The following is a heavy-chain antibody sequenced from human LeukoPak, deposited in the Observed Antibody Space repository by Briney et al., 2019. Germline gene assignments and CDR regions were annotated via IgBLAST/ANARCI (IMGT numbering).Heavy chain of an antibody. Sequence: PSETLSLTCTVSGGSISSGDYYWSWIRQPPGKGLEWIGYIYYSGSTYYNPSLKSRVTISVDTSKNQFSLKLSSVTAADTAVYYCAVEVRESVSLINGDCWGQGTLVTVSS. CDR2: IYYSGST. CDR3: AVEVRESVSLINGDC. D-gene: IGHD3-10*01. V-gene: IGHV4-30-4*01. CDR1: GGSISSGDYY. J-gene: IGHJ4*02.